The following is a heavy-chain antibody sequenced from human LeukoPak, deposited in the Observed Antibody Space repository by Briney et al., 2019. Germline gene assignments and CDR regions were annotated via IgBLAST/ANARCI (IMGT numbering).Heavy chain of an antibody. CDR1: GFTFSSHG. V-gene: IGHV4-59*11. Sequence: GSLRLSCAASGFTFSSHGMSWIRQPPGKGLEWIGYIYYSGDTHYNPSLKSRATISIDTSKNQFSLTLRSVTAADTAMYYCACGAYYYFDYWGQGTLVTVSS. CDR2: IYYSGDT. CDR3: ACGAYYYFDY. D-gene: IGHD1-26*01. J-gene: IGHJ4*02.